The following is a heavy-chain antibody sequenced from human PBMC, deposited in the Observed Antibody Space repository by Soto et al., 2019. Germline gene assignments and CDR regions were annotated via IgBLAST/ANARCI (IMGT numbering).Heavy chain of an antibody. CDR3: ARGGYFDWLSLSAFDI. CDR2: ISYDGSNK. CDR1: GFTFSSYA. Sequence: QVQLVESGEGVVQPGRSLRLSCAASGFTFSSYAMHWVRQAPGKGLEWVAVISYDGSNKYYADSVKGRFTISRDNSKNTLYLQMNSLRAEDTAVYYCARGGYFDWLSLSAFDIWGQGTMVTVSS. V-gene: IGHV3-30-3*01. D-gene: IGHD3-9*01. J-gene: IGHJ3*02.